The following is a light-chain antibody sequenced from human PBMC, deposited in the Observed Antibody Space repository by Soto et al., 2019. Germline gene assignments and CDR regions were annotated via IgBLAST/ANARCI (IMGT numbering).Light chain of an antibody. CDR2: EVN. CDR3: SSYAGSNNLV. Sequence: QSVLTQPPSASGSPGQSVTISCTGTSSDVGGYNFVSWYQQHPGKAPKLMIYEVNKRPSRVPDRFSGSKSGNTASLTVSGLQAEDEADYYCSSYAGSNNLVFGGGTKLTVL. V-gene: IGLV2-8*01. CDR1: SSDVGGYNF. J-gene: IGLJ2*01.